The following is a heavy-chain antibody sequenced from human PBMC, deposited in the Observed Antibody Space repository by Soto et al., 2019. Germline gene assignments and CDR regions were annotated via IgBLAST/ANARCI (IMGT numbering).Heavy chain of an antibody. Sequence: SETLSLTCSVSGGSFSSLYCNWIRKSAGKGLEWLGRIYPTGSTTYNPSFKSRLSLSIDRTRNQFSLSLSSMTAADKAVYYCARGGGYDSFDFWGQGIQVTVSS. CDR2: IYPTGST. CDR3: ARGGGYDSFDF. J-gene: IGHJ4*02. D-gene: IGHD2-15*01. V-gene: IGHV4-4*07. CDR1: GGSFSSLY.